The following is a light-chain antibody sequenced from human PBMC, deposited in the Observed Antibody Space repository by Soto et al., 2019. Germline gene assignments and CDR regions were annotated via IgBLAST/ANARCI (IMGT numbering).Light chain of an antibody. Sequence: SRMTKSPSSLSASVGDRVTITCRAGQGISSYLAWYQQKPGKAPKLLIYAASTLQSGVPSRFSGSGSGTDFTLTISFLQSEDFATYYCQQYSSYLPTFGPGTKVDI. CDR3: QQYSSYLPT. CDR1: QGISSY. CDR2: AAS. V-gene: IGKV1-8*01. J-gene: IGKJ3*01.